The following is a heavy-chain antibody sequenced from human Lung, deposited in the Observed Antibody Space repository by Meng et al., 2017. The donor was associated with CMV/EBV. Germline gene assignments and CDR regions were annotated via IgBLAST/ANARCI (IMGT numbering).Heavy chain of an antibody. D-gene: IGHD1-26*01. CDR2: ISGSGGST. CDR1: GITFSSYA. CDR3: AKGLSGSYFPFDY. J-gene: IGHJ4*02. V-gene: IGHV3-23*01. Sequence: CAASGITFSSYAMGWVRQAPGKGLEWVSAISGSGGSTYYADSVKGRFTISRDNSKNTLYLQMNSLRAEDTAVYYCAKGLSGSYFPFDYWGQGTLVTVSS.